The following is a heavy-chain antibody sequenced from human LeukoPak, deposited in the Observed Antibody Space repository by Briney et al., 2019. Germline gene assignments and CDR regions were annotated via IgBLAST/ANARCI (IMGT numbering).Heavy chain of an antibody. J-gene: IGHJ4*02. CDR3: AKDTGRAAIGDY. Sequence: GGSLRLSCAASGFTLGSYAISWVRQAPGKGLEWVSAITASGAVTDYADSVKGRFTISRDNSKNTLYLQMNSLRAEDTAVYYCAKDTGRAAIGDYWGQGTLVTVSS. D-gene: IGHD2-2*02. CDR1: GFTLGSYA. CDR2: ITASGAVT. V-gene: IGHV3-23*01.